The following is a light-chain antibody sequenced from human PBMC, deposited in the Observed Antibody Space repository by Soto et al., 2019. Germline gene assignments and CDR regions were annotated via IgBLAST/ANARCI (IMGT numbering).Light chain of an antibody. J-gene: IGLJ3*02. V-gene: IGLV2-23*02. CDR3: CSYAGSSTWV. CDR1: SSDVGSYKL. Sequence: QSVLTQPASVSGSPGQSITISCTGTSSDVGSYKLVSWYQQHPGKAPKLMIYEVSKRPSGVSNRFSGSKSGNTASLTISGLQAESEADYYCCSYAGSSTWVFGGGTKLTVL. CDR2: EVS.